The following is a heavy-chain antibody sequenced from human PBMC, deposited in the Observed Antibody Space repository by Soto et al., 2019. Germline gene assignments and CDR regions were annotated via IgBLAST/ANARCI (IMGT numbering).Heavy chain of an antibody. CDR2: ISGSGNYT. CDR1: GFTFSTYS. CDR3: AKAYYYSIGSLDY. D-gene: IGHD3-22*01. V-gene: IGHV3-21*01. J-gene: IGHJ4*02. Sequence: GGSLRLSCAASGFTFSTYSMNWVRQAPGKGLEWVSSISGSGNYTHYADFLRGRFTISRDNAKTSLYLQMNSLRAEDTAVYYCAKAYYYSIGSLDYWGQGTLVTVSS.